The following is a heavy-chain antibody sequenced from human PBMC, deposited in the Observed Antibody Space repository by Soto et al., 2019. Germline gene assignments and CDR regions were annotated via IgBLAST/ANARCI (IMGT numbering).Heavy chain of an antibody. D-gene: IGHD5-18*01. J-gene: IGHJ4*02. V-gene: IGHV4-30-4*01. CDR2: ISYSGST. Sequence: SETLSLICTVSGGSISSGNYYWSWIRQPPGKGLEWIGFISYSGSTYYSLSLKSRVTISVDTSKNQFSLNLSFVTAADTAVYYCATMGTPATGLYYFDYWGQGTLVTVS. CDR3: ATMGTPATGLYYFDY. CDR1: GGSISSGNYY.